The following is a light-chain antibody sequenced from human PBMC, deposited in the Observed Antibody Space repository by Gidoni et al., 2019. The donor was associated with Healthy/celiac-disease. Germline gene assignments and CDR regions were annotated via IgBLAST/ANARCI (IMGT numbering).Light chain of an antibody. V-gene: IGKV1-39*01. Sequence: DIQMNQSPSSLSASVGDRVTITCQASQSISSYLNWYQQKPGKAPKLLIYAASSLQSGVPSRFSGSGSGTDFTLTISSLQPEDFATYYCQQSYSTLYSFGQGTKLEIK. J-gene: IGKJ2*03. CDR3: QQSYSTLYS. CDR2: AAS. CDR1: QSISSY.